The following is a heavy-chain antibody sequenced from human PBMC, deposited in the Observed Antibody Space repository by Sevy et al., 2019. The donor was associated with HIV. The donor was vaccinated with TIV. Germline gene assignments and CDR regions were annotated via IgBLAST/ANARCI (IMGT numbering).Heavy chain of an antibody. Sequence: GGSLRLSCAASGFTFDDYAMYWVRQAPGKGLEWVSGISWNSGSIGYADSVKGRFTISRDNAKNSLYLQMNSLRAEDTALYYCAQDVGLTTVTHFDYWGQVTLVSVSS. CDR2: ISWNSGSI. D-gene: IGHD4-4*01. J-gene: IGHJ4*02. CDR1: GFTFDDYA. CDR3: AQDVGLTTVTHFDY. V-gene: IGHV3-9*01.